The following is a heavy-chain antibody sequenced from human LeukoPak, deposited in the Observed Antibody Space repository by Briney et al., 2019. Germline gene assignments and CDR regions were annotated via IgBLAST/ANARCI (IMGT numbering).Heavy chain of an antibody. Sequence: PGESLKISCKGSGYRYTSYWIGWVRQMPGIGLEWMGIIYSPSFQGQVTISADKSITTAYLQWSSLKASDTAMYYCARSDTAMGDYFDYWGQGTPVTVSS. V-gene: IGHV5-51*01. CDR2: IY. CDR1: GYRYTSYW. CDR3: ARSDTAMGDYFDY. J-gene: IGHJ4*02. D-gene: IGHD5-18*01.